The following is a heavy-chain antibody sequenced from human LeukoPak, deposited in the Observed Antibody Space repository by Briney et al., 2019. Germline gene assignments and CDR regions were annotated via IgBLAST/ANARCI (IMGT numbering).Heavy chain of an antibody. CDR1: GFTFSSYD. V-gene: IGHV3-23*01. J-gene: IGHJ4*02. Sequence: GGSLRPSCAASGFTFSSYDMNWVRQAPGKGLEWVSAISGSGGSTYYADSVKGRFTISRDNSKNTLYLQMNTMRADDTAVYYCARRTALEQYFDYWGQGTLVTVSS. CDR2: ISGSGGST. D-gene: IGHD1/OR15-1a*01. CDR3: ARRTALEQYFDY.